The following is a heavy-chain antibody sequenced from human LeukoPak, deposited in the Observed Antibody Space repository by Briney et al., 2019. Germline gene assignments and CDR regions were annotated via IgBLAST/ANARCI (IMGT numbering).Heavy chain of an antibody. CDR1: GSSLSTSGIC. J-gene: IGHJ4*02. CDR3: ARMRGGGNGYIDY. D-gene: IGHD1-1*01. V-gene: IGHV2-70*11. CDR2: IDWDDDK. Sequence: SGPTLVNPTQTLTLTCTFSGSSLSTSGICVSWIRQPPGKPLEWLARIDWDDDKYYSTSLKTRLTVSKHTSKNQVVLTMTNMDPVDTATYYCARMRGGGNGYIDYWGQGTLVTVSS.